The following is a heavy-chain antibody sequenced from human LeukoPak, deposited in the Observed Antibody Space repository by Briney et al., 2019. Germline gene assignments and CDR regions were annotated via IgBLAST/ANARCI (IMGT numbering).Heavy chain of an antibody. Sequence: GKSLRLSCAASGSTFSSYCMHWVRQAPGKGLEWVALIWYDGSNTYYADSVKGRFTISRDNSKNTLYLQMNSLRAEDTAVYYCARDSLRLPTPMVGDALDTWCQGTMVTVSS. D-gene: IGHD5-18*01. V-gene: IGHV3-33*01. CDR3: ARDSLRLPTPMVGDALDT. CDR1: GSTFSSYC. CDR2: IWYDGSNT. J-gene: IGHJ3*02.